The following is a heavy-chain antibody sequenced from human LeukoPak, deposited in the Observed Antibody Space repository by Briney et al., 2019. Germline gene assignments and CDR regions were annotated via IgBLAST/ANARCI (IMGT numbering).Heavy chain of an antibody. CDR3: ARGPSDQLPDYYYYYMDV. D-gene: IGHD2-2*01. CDR2: NSAYNGNT. CDR1: GYTFSNYG. J-gene: IGHJ6*03. V-gene: IGHV1-18*01. Sequence: ASVRVSCKTSGYTFSNYGVSWVRQAPGQGLEWMGWNSAYNGNTNYAQKLQGRVTMTTDTSTSTAYMELRSLRSDDTAVYYCARGPSDQLPDYYYYYMDVWGKGTTVTVSS.